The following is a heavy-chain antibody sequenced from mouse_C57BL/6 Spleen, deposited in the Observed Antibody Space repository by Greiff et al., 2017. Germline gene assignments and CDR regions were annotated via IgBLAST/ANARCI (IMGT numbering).Heavy chain of an antibody. Sequence: EVQLQQSGPELVKPGASVKISCKASGYTFTDYYMNWVKQSHGKSLEWIGDINPNNGGTSYNQKFKGKATLTVDKSSSTAYMELRSLTSEDSAVYYCARWVVTTTYRWYFDVWGTGTTVTVSS. CDR3: ARWVVTTTYRWYFDV. CDR2: INPNNGGT. V-gene: IGHV1-26*01. D-gene: IGHD2-3*01. CDR1: GYTFTDYY. J-gene: IGHJ1*03.